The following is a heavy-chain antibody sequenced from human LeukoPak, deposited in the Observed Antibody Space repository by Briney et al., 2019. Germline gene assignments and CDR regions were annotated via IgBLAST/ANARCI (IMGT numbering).Heavy chain of an antibody. CDR1: GGTFSSYA. CDR2: IIPMFGTP. CDR3: ARGSTLQGYYDSGGYPPYYFDY. D-gene: IGHD3-22*01. Sequence: SVKVSCTASGGTFSSYAISWVRQAPGQGLEWMGGIIPMFGTPNYAQKFQGRVTITADESPSTAYMELSSLRSEDTALYYCARGSTLQGYYDSGGYPPYYFDYWGQGTLVTVSS. V-gene: IGHV1-69*01. J-gene: IGHJ4*02.